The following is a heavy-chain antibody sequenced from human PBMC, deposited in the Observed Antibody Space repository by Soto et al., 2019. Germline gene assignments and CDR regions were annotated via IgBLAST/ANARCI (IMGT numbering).Heavy chain of an antibody. V-gene: IGHV3-23*01. D-gene: IGHD3-3*01. CDR2: ISGSGGST. J-gene: IGHJ6*02. CDR1: GFTFSSYA. CDR3: AKDTYDFWSGYLLPNAYYYYYGMDV. Sequence: GGFLRLSCAASGFTFSSYAMSWIRQAPGKGLEWVSAISGSGGSTYYADSVKGRFTISRDNSKNTLYLQMNSLRAEDTAVYYCAKDTYDFWSGYLLPNAYYYYYGMDVWGQGTTVTVSS.